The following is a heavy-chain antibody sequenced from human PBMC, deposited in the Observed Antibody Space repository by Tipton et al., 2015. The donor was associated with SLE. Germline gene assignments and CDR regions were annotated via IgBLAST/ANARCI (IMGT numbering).Heavy chain of an antibody. CDR2: IYYSGST. V-gene: IGHV4-31*03. CDR1: GGSISSGGYY. J-gene: IGHJ6*02. Sequence: TLSLTCTVSGGSISSGGYYWSWIRQHPGKGLEWIGYIYYSGSTYYNPSLKSRVTISVDTSKNQFSLKLSSVTAADTAVYYCASDYDGNSGDYYYGMDVWGQGTTVTVSS. D-gene: IGHD4-23*01. CDR3: ASDYDGNSGDYYYGMDV.